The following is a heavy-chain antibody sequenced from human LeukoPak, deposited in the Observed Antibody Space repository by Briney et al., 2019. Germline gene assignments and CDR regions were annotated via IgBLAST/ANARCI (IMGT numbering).Heavy chain of an antibody. D-gene: IGHD3-22*01. J-gene: IGHJ4*02. CDR3: ASYTYYYDSSDYYYVPY. CDR2: ISSSGSTI. Sequence: GGSLRLSCAASGFTFSSYEMNWVRQAPGKGLEWVSYISSSGSTIYYADSVKGRFTISRDNAKNSLYLQMNSLRAEDTAVYYCASYTYYYDSSDYYYVPYWGQGTLVTVSS. CDR1: GFTFSSYE. V-gene: IGHV3-48*03.